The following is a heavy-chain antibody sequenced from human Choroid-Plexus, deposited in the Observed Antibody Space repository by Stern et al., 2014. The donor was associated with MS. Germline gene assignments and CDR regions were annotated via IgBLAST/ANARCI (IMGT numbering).Heavy chain of an antibody. CDR3: VRVSGSSGSDF. CDR1: GFTFSDHY. D-gene: IGHD6-19*01. J-gene: IGHJ4*02. CDR2: IRNKANSYTT. Sequence: EVQLVESGGGLVQPGGSLRLSCVASGFTFSDHYMDWVRQAPGKGLEWVGRIRNKANSYTTQYAASVKGRFVISRDDSKNSLYLQMNSLKSEDTAVYYCVRVSGSSGSDFWGQGTLVSVSS. V-gene: IGHV3-72*01.